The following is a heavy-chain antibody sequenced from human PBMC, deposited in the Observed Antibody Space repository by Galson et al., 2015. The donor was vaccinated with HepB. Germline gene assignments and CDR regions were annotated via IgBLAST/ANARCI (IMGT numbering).Heavy chain of an antibody. CDR1: GYSFTSYW. CDR3: ARQVGATAAGGGYYYYYGMDV. J-gene: IGHJ6*02. CDR2: IDPSDSYT. Sequence: QSGAEVKKPGESLRISCKGSGYSFTSYWISWVRQMPGKGLEWMGRIDPSDSYTNYSPSFQGHVTISADKSISTAYLQWSSLKASDTAMYYCARQVGATAAGGGYYYYYGMDVWGQGTTVTVSS. V-gene: IGHV5-10-1*01. D-gene: IGHD1-26*01.